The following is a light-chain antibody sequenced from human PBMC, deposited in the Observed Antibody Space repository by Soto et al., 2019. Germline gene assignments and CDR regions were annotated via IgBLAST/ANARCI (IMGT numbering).Light chain of an antibody. Sequence: QAVLTQPPSVSAAPGQRVTLPLSGSSSHIGIEYVSWYEHLPGTAPKLLIYDNTKRPSGIPDRFSGSKSGTSATLGITGLHTGDEADYYCGTWDKRLDGVVFGGGTKLTVL. CDR1: SSHIGIEY. CDR2: DNT. J-gene: IGLJ2*01. V-gene: IGLV1-51*01. CDR3: GTWDKRLDGVV.